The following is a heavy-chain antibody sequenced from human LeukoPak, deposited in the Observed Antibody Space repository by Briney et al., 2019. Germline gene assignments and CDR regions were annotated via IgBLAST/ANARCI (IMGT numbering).Heavy chain of an antibody. V-gene: IGHV4-39*07. J-gene: IGHJ4*02. CDR1: GGSISSSSYY. D-gene: IGHD3-22*01. CDR3: ARASSSGIYYDSSGLFDY. CDR2: IYYSGST. Sequence: SETLSPTCTVSGGSISSSSYYWGWIRQPPGKGLEWIGSIYYSGSTYYNPSLKSRVTISVDTSKNQFSLKLSSVTAADTAVYYCARASSSGIYYDSSGLFDYWGQGTLVTVSS.